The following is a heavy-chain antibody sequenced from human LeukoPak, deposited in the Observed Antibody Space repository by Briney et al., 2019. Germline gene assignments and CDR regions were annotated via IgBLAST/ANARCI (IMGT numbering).Heavy chain of an antibody. CDR2: IRFDGSNQ. Sequence: GVSLRLSCAASGFTFSNFGMHWVRQAPGKGLEWVSYIRFDGSNQYYTDSVKGRFGISRDNSKNTVYLQMNSLRTEDTAVYYCAKRAGSAWSAGAWGQGTLVTVSS. CDR1: GFTFSNFG. J-gene: IGHJ5*02. CDR3: AKRAGSAWSAGA. V-gene: IGHV3-30*02. D-gene: IGHD3-10*01.